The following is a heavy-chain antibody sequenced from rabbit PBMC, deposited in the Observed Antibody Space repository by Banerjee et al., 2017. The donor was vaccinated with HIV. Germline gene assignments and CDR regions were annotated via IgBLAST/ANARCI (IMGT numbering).Heavy chain of an antibody. Sequence: QSLEESGGDLVKPGASLTLTCTASGFSFSSSDYMCWVRQAPGKGLEWIACTASSSVSTWHASWAKGRFTISKTSSTTVTLQMTSLTAADTATYFCARGRNIGAVGGGYPFKLRGPGTLVTVS. J-gene: IGHJ4*01. CDR1: GFSFSSSDY. V-gene: IGHV1S40*01. CDR2: TASSSVST. CDR3: ARGRNIGAVGGGYPFKL. D-gene: IGHD1-1*01.